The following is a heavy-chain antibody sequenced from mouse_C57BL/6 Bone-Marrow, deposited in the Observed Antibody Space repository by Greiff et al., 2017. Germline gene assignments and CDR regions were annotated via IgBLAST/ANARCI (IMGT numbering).Heavy chain of an antibody. CDR3: AREPCAY. V-gene: IGHV3-6*01. J-gene: IGHJ3*01. Sequence: VQLVESGPGLVKPSQSLSLTCSVTGYSITSGYYWNWIRQFPGNKLEWMGYISYDGSNNYNPSLKNRISITRDTSKNQFFLKLNSVTTEYTATYYCAREPCAYWGQGTLVTVSA. CDR1: GYSITSGYY. CDR2: ISYDGSN.